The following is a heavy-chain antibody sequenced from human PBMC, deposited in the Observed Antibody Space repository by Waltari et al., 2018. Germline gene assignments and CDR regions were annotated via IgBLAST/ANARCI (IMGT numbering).Heavy chain of an antibody. CDR2: IYSGGSST. CDR3: AKPPNLYYYYMDV. Sequence: EVQLLESGGGLVQPGGSLRLSCAASGFTFSSYAMSWVRQAPGKGLEWVSVIYSGGSSTYYADSVKGRFTISRDNSKNTLYLQMNSLRAEDTAVYYCAKPPNLYYYYMDVWGKGTTVTVSS. CDR1: GFTFSSYA. V-gene: IGHV3-23*03. J-gene: IGHJ6*03.